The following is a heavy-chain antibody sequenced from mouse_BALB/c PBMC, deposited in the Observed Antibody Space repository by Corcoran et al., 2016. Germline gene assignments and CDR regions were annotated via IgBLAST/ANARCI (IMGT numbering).Heavy chain of an antibody. CDR2: IDPANGNT. CDR1: GFNIKDTY. Sequence: EVQLQQSGAELVKPGVSVKLSCTASGFNIKDTYMHWVKQRPEQGLEWIGRIDPANGNTKYDPKFQGKATITADTSSNTAYLQLSSLTSEDTAVYYCARQLGLRNAMDSWGQGTSVTVSS. D-gene: IGHD3-1*01. CDR3: ARQLGLRNAMDS. J-gene: IGHJ4*01. V-gene: IGHV14-3*02.